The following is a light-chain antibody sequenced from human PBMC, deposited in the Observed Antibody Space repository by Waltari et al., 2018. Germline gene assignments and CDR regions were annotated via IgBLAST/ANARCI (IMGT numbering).Light chain of an antibody. V-gene: IGKV3-15*01. Sequence: EIVMTQSPATLSVSPGERATLSCRATQSVSSNLAWYQQKPGQAPRLLSYVASTRATGIPARFSGSGSGTEFTLTISSLQSEDFAVYYCQQYNNWPPHFGQGTKLEIK. J-gene: IGKJ2*01. CDR3: QQYNNWPPH. CDR2: VAS. CDR1: QSVSSN.